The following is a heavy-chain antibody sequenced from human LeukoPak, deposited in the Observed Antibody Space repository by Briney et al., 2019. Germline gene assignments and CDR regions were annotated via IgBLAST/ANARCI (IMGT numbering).Heavy chain of an antibody. D-gene: IGHD1-20*01. CDR2: IHYSGNT. J-gene: IGHJ4*02. V-gene: IGHV4-59*01. CDR3: ARVGNWNYALVNYYFDY. Sequence: SETLSLTCTVSGGSISSYYWIWMRQPPGKGLEGIGYIHYSGNTNYNPSLKSRLTISVDTSKNQFSLKLTSVTAADTAAYYCARVGNWNYALVNYYFDYWGQGTLVTVSS. CDR1: GGSISSYY.